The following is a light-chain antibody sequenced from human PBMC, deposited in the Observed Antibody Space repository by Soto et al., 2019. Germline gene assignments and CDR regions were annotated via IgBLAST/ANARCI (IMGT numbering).Light chain of an antibody. V-gene: IGLV1-51*02. Sequence: QSVLTQPPSVSAASGQKVTISCSGSSSNIGKNYVSWYQQLPGTAPKLLIYETNKRPSGIPDRFSGSKSRTSATLGISGLQTGDEADYYCGTWDTSLTAVLFGGGTKLTVL. CDR1: SSNIGKNY. J-gene: IGLJ2*01. CDR3: GTWDTSLTAVL. CDR2: ETN.